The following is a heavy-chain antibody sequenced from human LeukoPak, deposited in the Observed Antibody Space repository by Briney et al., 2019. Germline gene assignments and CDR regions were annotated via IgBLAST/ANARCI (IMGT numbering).Heavy chain of an antibody. CDR3: ARGSGWYFY. J-gene: IGHJ4*02. Sequence: PSETLSLTCNVSGGSISSYYWSWIRQPPGKGLEWIGYIYTSGSNNYNPSLKSRVTISADTSKNRLSLKLSSVTAADTAVYYCARGSGWYFYWGQGTLVTVSS. V-gene: IGHV4-4*09. CDR2: IYTSGSN. CDR1: GGSISSYY. D-gene: IGHD6-19*01.